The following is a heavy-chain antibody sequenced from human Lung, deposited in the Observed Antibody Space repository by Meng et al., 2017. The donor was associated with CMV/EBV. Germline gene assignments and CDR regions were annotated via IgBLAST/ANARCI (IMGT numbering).Heavy chain of an antibody. J-gene: IGHJ4*02. D-gene: IGHD5-24*01. V-gene: IGHV2-70D*14. CDR1: GFSLSTSRMR. CDR3: ARMGYGYNYFDY. CDR2: IDWDDDK. Sequence: SGPXLVKPTQTLPLTCTFSGFSLSTSRMRVSWIRQPPGKALEWLARIDWDDDKFYSTSLKTRLTISKDTSKNQVVLTMTNMDPVDTATYYCARMGYGYNYFDYXGQGXLVTVSS.